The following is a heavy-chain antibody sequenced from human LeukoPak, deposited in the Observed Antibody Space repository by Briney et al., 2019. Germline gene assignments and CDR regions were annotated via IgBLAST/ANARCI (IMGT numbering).Heavy chain of an antibody. CDR2: ISGTGGST. V-gene: IGHV3-23*01. CDR1: GFTFSSFA. CDR3: AKESPHPPDY. Sequence: PGGSLRLSCAASGFTFSSFAMSWVRQAPGKGLEWVSSISGTGGSTYYADSVKGRFTISRDNSKNTLHLQMNTLRAEDTAVYYCAKESPHPPDYWGQGTLVTVSS. J-gene: IGHJ4*02.